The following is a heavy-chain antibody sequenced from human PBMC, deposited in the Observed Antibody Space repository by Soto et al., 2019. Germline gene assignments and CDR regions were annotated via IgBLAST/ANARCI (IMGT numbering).Heavy chain of an antibody. Sequence: EVQLLESGGGLVQPGGSLRLSCAASGFTFSSYAMSWVRQAPGKGLEWVSAISGSGGSTYYADSVKGRFTISRDNSKNTLYLQMNSLRAEDTAVYYCAKVLHHSSSWYGGDYYGMDVWGQGTTVTVSS. V-gene: IGHV3-23*01. J-gene: IGHJ6*02. CDR2: ISGSGGST. CDR1: GFTFSSYA. D-gene: IGHD6-13*01. CDR3: AKVLHHSSSWYGGDYYGMDV.